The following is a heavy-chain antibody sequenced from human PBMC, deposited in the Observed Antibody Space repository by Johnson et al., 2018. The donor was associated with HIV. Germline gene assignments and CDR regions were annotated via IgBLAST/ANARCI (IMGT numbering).Heavy chain of an antibody. CDR3: ARGCSVLQHLEWSFAAFDI. Sequence: QVQLVESGGGVVQPGRSLRLSCAPSGFTFSSYAMHWVRQAPGKGLEWVAVISYDGSSKYYADSVRGRFTISRDNSKNTLYLQMNSLRAEDTALYYCARGCSVLQHLEWSFAAFDIWGQGTMVTVSS. D-gene: IGHD3-3*01. CDR1: GFTFSSYA. J-gene: IGHJ3*02. CDR2: ISYDGSSK. V-gene: IGHV3-30*04.